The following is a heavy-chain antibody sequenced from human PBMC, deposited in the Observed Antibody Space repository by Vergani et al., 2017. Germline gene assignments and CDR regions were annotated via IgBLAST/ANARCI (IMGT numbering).Heavy chain of an antibody. J-gene: IGHJ2*01. D-gene: IGHD3-22*01. CDR1: GGSISSGSYY. CDR2: FYTSGST. Sequence: QVQLQESGPGLVKPSQTLSLTCTVSGGSISSGSYYWSWIRQPAGKGLEWIGRFYTSGSTNYNPSLKSRVTISVDTSKNQFSLKLSSVTAADTAGYYCARYLMAYYYDSSGSTLYWYFDLWGRGTLVTVSS. CDR3: ARYLMAYYYDSSGSTLYWYFDL. V-gene: IGHV4-61*02.